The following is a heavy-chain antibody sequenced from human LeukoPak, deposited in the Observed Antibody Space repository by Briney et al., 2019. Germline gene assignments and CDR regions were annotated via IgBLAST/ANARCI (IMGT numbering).Heavy chain of an antibody. CDR2: IYYSGST. J-gene: IGHJ4*02. D-gene: IGHD6-13*01. CDR1: GGSISSSSYY. V-gene: IGHV4-39*01. Sequence: SETLSLTCTVSGGSISSSSYYWGWIRQPPGKGLEWIGSIYYSGSTYYNPSLKSRVTISVDTSKNQFSLKLSSVTAADTAVYYCVRHPIAAAGVDSWGQGTLVTVSS. CDR3: VRHPIAAAGVDS.